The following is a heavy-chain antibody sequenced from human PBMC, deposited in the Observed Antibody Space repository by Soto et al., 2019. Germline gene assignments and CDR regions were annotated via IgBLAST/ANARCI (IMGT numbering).Heavy chain of an antibody. V-gene: IGHV3-23*05. CDR3: ARDFPFYYGMDV. J-gene: IGHJ6*02. D-gene: IGHD3-16*01. CDR2: IKTTGETT. Sequence: EVQLLESGGGLVQTGGSLRLSCVGSGFTFSSYTMTWVRQAPGKGLEWVSGIKTTGETTYYAHSVKGRFTISRDNSRNTLYLQMDSLRAADTAIYYCARDFPFYYGMDVWGQGTTVTVSS. CDR1: GFTFSSYT.